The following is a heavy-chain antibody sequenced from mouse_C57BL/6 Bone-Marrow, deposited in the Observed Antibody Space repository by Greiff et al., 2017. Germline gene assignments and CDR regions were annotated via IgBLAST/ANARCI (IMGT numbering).Heavy chain of an antibody. V-gene: IGHV1-75*01. CDR3: AIITTVVGGGYFDV. D-gene: IGHD1-1*01. CDR1: GYTFTDYY. J-gene: IGHJ1*03. Sequence: VQLQQSGPELVKPGASVKISCKASGYTFTDYYINWVKQRPGQGLEWIGWIFPGSGSTYYNEKFKGKATLTVDKSSSTAYMLLSSLTSEDSAVYFCAIITTVVGGGYFDVWGTGTTVTVSS. CDR2: IFPGSGST.